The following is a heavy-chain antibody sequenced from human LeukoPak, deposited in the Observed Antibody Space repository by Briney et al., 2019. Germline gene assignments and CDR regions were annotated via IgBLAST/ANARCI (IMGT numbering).Heavy chain of an antibody. V-gene: IGHV4-59*01. CDR2: IYYSGST. J-gene: IGHJ4*02. CDR3: ARAVTLRSLFFDY. Sequence: SETLSLTCTVSGGSISSYYWSWIRQPPGKGLEWIGYIYYSGSTNYNPSLKSRVTISVDTSKNQFSLKLSSVTAADTAVYYCARAVTLRSLFFDYWGQGTLVTVSS. CDR1: GGSISSYY. D-gene: IGHD4-11*01.